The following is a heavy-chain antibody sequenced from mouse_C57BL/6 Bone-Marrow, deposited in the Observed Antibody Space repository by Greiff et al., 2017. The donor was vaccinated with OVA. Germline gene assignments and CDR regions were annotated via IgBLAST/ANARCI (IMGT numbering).Heavy chain of an antibody. CDR3: ARPPCDGAWFAY. J-gene: IGHJ3*01. CDR2: IDPSDSYT. Sequence: QVQLKQSGAELVKPGASVKLSCKASGYTFTNYWMQWVKQRPGQGLEWIGEIDPSDSYTNYNQKFKGKATLTVDTSSSTAYMQLSSLTSEDSAVYYCARPPCDGAWFAYWGQGTLVTVSA. CDR1: GYTFTNYW. V-gene: IGHV1-50*01.